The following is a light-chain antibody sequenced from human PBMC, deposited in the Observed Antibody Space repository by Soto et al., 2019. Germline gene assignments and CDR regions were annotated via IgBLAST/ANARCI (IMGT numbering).Light chain of an antibody. CDR3: QQRSNWPLT. CDR1: QSISDT. Sequence: EVVMTQSPATLSVSPGVRATLSCRASQSISDTLAWYQQKPGQAPRLLIHGASTRAPGFPARFSGSGSGTDFTLTISSLQSEDFAVYYCQQRSNWPLTFGGGTKVDI. V-gene: IGKV3-15*01. CDR2: GAS. J-gene: IGKJ4*01.